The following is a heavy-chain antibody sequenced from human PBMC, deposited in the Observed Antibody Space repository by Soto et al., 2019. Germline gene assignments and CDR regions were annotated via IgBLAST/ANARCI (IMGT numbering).Heavy chain of an antibody. Sequence: GSLRLSCAASGFTFSSNAMSWIRQPPGKGLEWIGEINHSGSTNYNPSLKSRVTISVDTSKNQFSLQLSSVTAADTAVYYCARGYLTTVTTYYYYGMDVWGQGTTVTVSS. V-gene: IGHV4-34*01. D-gene: IGHD4-4*01. CDR1: GFTFSSNA. J-gene: IGHJ6*02. CDR2: INHSGST. CDR3: ARGYLTTVTTYYYYGMDV.